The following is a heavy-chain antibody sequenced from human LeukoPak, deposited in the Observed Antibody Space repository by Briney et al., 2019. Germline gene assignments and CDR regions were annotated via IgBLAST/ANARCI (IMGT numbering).Heavy chain of an antibody. V-gene: IGHV1-2*02. J-gene: IGHJ4*02. D-gene: IGHD6-19*01. CDR3: ARVTFRYSSGYGY. CDR1: GYTFTGYY. CDR2: INPNSGGT. Sequence: ASVKVSCKASGYTFTGYYMHWVRQAPGQGLEWMGWINPNSGGTNYAQKFQGRVTMTRDTSISTAYMELSRLRSDDTAVYYCARVTFRYSSGYGYWGQGTQVTVSP.